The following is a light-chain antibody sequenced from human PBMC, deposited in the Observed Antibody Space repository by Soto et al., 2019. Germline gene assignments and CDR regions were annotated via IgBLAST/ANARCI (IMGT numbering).Light chain of an antibody. CDR3: QQYDNLPLT. CDR1: QAIITY. CDR2: EAS. J-gene: IGKJ4*01. V-gene: IGKV1-33*01. Sequence: DIQLTQSPSSLSASVGDRVTITCQASQAIITYLNWFQQRPGKAPKLLIYEASHLETGVPSRFSGSGSGTAFTLTISSLQPEDVGTYYCQQYDNLPLTFGGGTKVEVK.